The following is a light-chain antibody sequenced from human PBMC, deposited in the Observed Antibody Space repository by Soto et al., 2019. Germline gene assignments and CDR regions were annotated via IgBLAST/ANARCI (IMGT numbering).Light chain of an antibody. CDR1: QSVSSN. CDR2: GAF. J-gene: IGKJ2*01. CDR3: QQYNKWPSMYT. Sequence: EIVMTQSPATLSVSPGERATLSCRASQSVSSNLAWYQQKPGQAPRLLIYGAFIRATGVPARFSRSGSGTDFTLTISSLQSEDFAVYYCQQYNKWPSMYTFGQVTTLEIK. V-gene: IGKV3-15*01.